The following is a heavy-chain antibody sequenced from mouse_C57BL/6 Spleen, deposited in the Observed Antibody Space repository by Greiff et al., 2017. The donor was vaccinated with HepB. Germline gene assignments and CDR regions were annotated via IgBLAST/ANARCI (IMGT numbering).Heavy chain of an antibody. V-gene: IGHV1-80*01. Sequence: VQLQQSGAELVKPGASVKISCKASGYAFSSYWMNWVKQRPGKGLEWIGQIYPGDGDTNYNGKFKGKATLTADKSSSTAYMQLSSLTSEDSAVYFCARSGDYGSYFYYWGQGTTLTVSS. J-gene: IGHJ2*01. CDR3: ARSGDYGSYFYY. CDR1: GYAFSSYW. CDR2: IYPGDGDT. D-gene: IGHD1-1*01.